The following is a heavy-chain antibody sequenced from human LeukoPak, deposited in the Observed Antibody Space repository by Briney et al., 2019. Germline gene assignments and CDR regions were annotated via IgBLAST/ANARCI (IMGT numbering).Heavy chain of an antibody. CDR1: GFPFSNYW. CDR3: ARGGAARPDF. Sequence: PGGSLRLSCVASGFPFSNYWMTWVRQTPGKGLEWVANIKQDGSETHYVDSVKGRFTISRDNAKNSLYLQMNSLRVEDTAIYYCARGGAARPDFWGQGTLVTVSS. D-gene: IGHD6-6*01. V-gene: IGHV3-7*01. J-gene: IGHJ4*02. CDR2: IKQDGSET.